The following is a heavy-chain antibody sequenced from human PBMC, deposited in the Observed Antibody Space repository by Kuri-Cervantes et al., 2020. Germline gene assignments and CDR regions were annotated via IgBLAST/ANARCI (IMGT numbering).Heavy chain of an antibody. D-gene: IGHD3/OR15-3a*01. CDR2: ISSSSSYI. Sequence: GESLKISCAASGFTFSDYSMNWVRQAPGKGLECLSSISSSSSYIYYADSVKGRFTISRDNSKNSLYLLMDSLRAEDTAVYYCARDDVTTSGLVYYYGMDVWGQGTTVTVSS. J-gene: IGHJ6*02. CDR3: ARDDVTTSGLVYYYGMDV. CDR1: GFTFSDYS. V-gene: IGHV3-21*01.